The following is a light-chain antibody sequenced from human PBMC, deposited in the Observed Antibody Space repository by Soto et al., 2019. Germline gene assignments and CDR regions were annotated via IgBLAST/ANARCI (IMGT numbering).Light chain of an antibody. Sequence: QSALTQPASVSGSPGQSITISCTGTSSDVGGYNYVSWYQQHPGKAPKLMIYDVTYRPSGVSSRFSGSKSGSTASLTISGLQAEDEADYYCSSYTSSSTLFVFGTGTKLTVL. CDR3: SSYTSSSTLFV. J-gene: IGLJ1*01. CDR1: SSDVGGYNY. V-gene: IGLV2-14*01. CDR2: DVT.